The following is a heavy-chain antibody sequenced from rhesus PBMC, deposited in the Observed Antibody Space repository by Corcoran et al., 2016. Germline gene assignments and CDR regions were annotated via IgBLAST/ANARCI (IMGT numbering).Heavy chain of an antibody. Sequence: QVQLQESGPGVVKPSETLSLTCAVSGGSISDSYRWSWIRQPPGKGLEWIGYIYGSSTSTNYNPSRKSRVTISKDTAKNQFSLKLSSVTAADTAVYYCASLYYNIWTGYATFDYWGQGVLVTVSS. CDR1: GGSISDSYR. D-gene: IGHD3-3*01. V-gene: IGHV4S10*01. CDR2: IYGSSTST. CDR3: ASLYYNIWTGYATFDY. J-gene: IGHJ4*01.